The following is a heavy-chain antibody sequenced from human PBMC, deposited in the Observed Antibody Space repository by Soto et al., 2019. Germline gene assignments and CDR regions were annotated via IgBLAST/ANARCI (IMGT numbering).Heavy chain of an antibody. CDR1: GFTFSSYD. D-gene: IGHD2-15*01. Sequence: EVQLVESGGGLVQPGGSLRLSCAASGFTFSSYDMHWVRQATGKGLEWVSAIGTAGATNYQAAVKGRFTISRENAKNTLYLQMNSLRAGDTAVYYCARVEAASGYYDYWGQGTLVTVSS. V-gene: IGHV3-13*01. CDR2: IGTAGAT. J-gene: IGHJ4*02. CDR3: ARVEAASGYYDY.